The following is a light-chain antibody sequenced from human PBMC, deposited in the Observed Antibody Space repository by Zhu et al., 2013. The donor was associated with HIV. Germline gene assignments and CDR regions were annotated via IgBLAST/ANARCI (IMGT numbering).Light chain of an antibody. CDR1: QSISSY. Sequence: DIQMTQSPSSLSASVGDRVTITCRASQSISSYLNWYQQKPGKAPKRLIYAASNLQSGVPSRFSGSGSGTAFTLTISSLQPEDFATYYCLQYNTYPSLTIAGGTNVEIK. V-gene: IGKV1-17*01. J-gene: IGKJ4*02. CDR3: LQYNTYPSLT. CDR2: AAS.